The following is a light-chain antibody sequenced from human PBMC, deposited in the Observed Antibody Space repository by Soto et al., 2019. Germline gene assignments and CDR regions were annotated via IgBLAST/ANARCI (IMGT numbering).Light chain of an antibody. CDR2: EVS. V-gene: IGLV2-14*01. Sequence: QSALTQPASVSGSPGQSITISCTGTSSDVGGYNYVSWYQQHPGKAPKLMIYEVSNRPSGVSNRFSGSKSGNTASLTISGLQAADAADYYCSSYTSGSTWVFGGGTKLTVL. J-gene: IGLJ3*02. CDR1: SSDVGGYNY. CDR3: SSYTSGSTWV.